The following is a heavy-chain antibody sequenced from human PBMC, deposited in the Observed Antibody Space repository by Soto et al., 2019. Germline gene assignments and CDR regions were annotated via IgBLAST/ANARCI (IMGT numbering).Heavy chain of an antibody. CDR2: INHSGST. Sequence: SETLSLTCAVYGGSFSGYYWSWIRQPPGKGLEWIGEINHSGSTNYNPSLKSRVTISVDTSKNQFSLKLSSVTAADTAVYYCARVLIRWDIVVVPAAHYYMDVWGKGTTVTVSS. D-gene: IGHD2-2*01. CDR3: ARVLIRWDIVVVPAAHYYMDV. CDR1: GGSFSGYY. V-gene: IGHV4-34*01. J-gene: IGHJ6*03.